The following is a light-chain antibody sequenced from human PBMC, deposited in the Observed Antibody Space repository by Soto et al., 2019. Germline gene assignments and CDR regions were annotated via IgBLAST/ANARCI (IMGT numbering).Light chain of an antibody. CDR2: AAS. Sequence: DIQMTQSPSSLSASVGDRVSITCRASQSISNYLNWYQQKPGKAPKVLIYAASSLQSGVPPRFSGSGSGTDFTLTISSLQPEDFATYYCQQSYNTPRTFGQGTRWIS. CDR1: QSISNY. J-gene: IGKJ1*01. V-gene: IGKV1-39*01. CDR3: QQSYNTPRT.